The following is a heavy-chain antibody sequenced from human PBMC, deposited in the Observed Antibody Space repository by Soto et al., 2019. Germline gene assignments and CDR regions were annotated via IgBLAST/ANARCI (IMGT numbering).Heavy chain of an antibody. J-gene: IGHJ5*02. CDR3: ATPLTYYDILTGPFDP. CDR1: GYTLTELS. V-gene: IGHV1-24*01. Sequence: QVQLVQSGAEVKKPGASVKVSCKVSGYTLTELSMHWVRQAPGKGLEWMGGFDPEDGETIYAQKFQGRVTMTEDTSTDTAYMELSSLRSEGTAVYYCATPLTYYDILTGPFDPWGQGTLVTVSS. D-gene: IGHD3-9*01. CDR2: FDPEDGET.